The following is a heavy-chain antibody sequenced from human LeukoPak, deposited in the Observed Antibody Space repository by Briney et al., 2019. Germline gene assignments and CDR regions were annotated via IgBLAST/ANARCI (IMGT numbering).Heavy chain of an antibody. V-gene: IGHV1-2*06. CDR1: GYTFTGYY. CDR2: INPNSGGT. CDR3: ARSPPIAYYDFWSGPLDY. J-gene: IGHJ4*02. D-gene: IGHD3-3*01. Sequence: ASVNVSCKASGYTFTGYYMHWVRQAPGQGLEWMGRINPNSGGTNYAQKFQGRVTMTRDTSISTAYMELSRLRSDDTAVYYCARSPPIAYYDFWSGPLDYWGQGTLVTVSS.